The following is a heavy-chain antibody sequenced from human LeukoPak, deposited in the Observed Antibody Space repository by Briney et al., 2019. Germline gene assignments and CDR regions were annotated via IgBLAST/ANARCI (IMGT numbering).Heavy chain of an antibody. Sequence: SETLSLTCTVSGGSLSSYYWSWIRQPPGKGLEWIGYIYYTGSTNYNPSLKSRVTISLDTSKNQFSLTLSSVTAAATAVSYCARQRGYWSGYFDIWGQGTMVTVSS. CDR2: IYYTGST. CDR3: ARQRGYWSGYFDI. J-gene: IGHJ3*02. CDR1: GGSLSSYY. V-gene: IGHV4-59*01. D-gene: IGHD2-15*01.